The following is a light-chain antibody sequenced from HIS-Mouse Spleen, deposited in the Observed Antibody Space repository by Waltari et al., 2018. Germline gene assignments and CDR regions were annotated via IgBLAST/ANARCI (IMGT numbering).Light chain of an antibody. V-gene: IGLV3-25*03. CDR3: QSADSSGTYHVV. Sequence: SYELTQPPSVSVSPGQTARITCSGDALPKQYAYWYQKKPGQAPGLVIYKDSGRPAGIPERFSGSSSGTTVTLTISGVQAEDEADYYCQSADSSGTYHVVFGGGTKLTVL. CDR1: ALPKQY. J-gene: IGLJ2*01. CDR2: KDS.